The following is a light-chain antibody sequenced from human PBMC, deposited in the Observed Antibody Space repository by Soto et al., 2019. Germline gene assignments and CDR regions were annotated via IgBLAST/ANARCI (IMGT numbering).Light chain of an antibody. CDR3: QQYNNWPRT. V-gene: IGKV3D-15*01. Sequence: EVVMTQSPAILSVSPGERATLSCRASQSVGINVAWYQQKPGQAPRLLIYDASNRATGIPARFSGSGPGTDFTLTISSLQPEDFAVYYCQQYNNWPRTFGQGTKVDIK. CDR1: QSVGIN. J-gene: IGKJ1*01. CDR2: DAS.